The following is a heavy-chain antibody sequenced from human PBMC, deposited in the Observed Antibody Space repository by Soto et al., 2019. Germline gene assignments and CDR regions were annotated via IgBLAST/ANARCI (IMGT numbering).Heavy chain of an antibody. J-gene: IGHJ4*02. V-gene: IGHV3-23*01. CDR2: ISGGGGST. Sequence: RLSCAASGFPFSSYAMSWVRQPPGKGLEWVSAISGGGGSTYYADSVKGRFTISRDNSKNTLYLQMNSLRAEDTAVYYCAKDAQAVARSEIDYWGQGSLVTVSS. CDR3: AKDAQAVARSEIDY. D-gene: IGHD6-19*01. CDR1: GFPFSSYA.